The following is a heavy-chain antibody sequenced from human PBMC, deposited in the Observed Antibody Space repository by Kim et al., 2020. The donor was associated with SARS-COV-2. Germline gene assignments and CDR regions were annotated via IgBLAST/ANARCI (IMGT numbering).Heavy chain of an antibody. D-gene: IGHD5-12*01. J-gene: IGHJ4*02. CDR1: GFTFSSYS. Sequence: GGSLRLSCAASGFTFSSYSMNWVRQAPGKGLEWVSYISSSSSTIYYADSVKGRFTISRDNAKNSLYLQMNSLRAEDTAVYYCAGGATINGPVLDYWGQGTLVTVSS. CDR2: ISSSSSTI. V-gene: IGHV3-48*04. CDR3: AGGATINGPVLDY.